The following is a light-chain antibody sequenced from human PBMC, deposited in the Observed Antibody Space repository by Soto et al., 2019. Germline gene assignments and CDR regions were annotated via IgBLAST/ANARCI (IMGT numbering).Light chain of an antibody. CDR2: SNN. J-gene: IGLJ1*01. V-gene: IGLV1-44*01. Sequence: QSVLTQPPSASGTPGQRVTISCSGSSSNIGSNSVNWDQQLPGTAPKLLIYSNNQRPAGVPDRFSGSKSGTSASLAISGLQSEDEADYYCAAWDDSLNGRVFGTGTKLTVL. CDR3: AAWDDSLNGRV. CDR1: SSNIGSNS.